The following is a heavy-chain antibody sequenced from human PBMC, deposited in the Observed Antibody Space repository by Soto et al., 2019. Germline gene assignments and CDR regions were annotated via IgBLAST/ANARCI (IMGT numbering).Heavy chain of an antibody. CDR2: IAVGTGNT. D-gene: IGHD2-2*01. J-gene: IGHJ6*03. V-gene: IGHV1-58*01. Sequence: ASVKVSCKASGFTFSSSALQRARQARGQRLEWIGWIAVGTGNTNYAQKFQERVTITRDMSTSTAYMELNSLRSDDTAVYYCAARGSRDYYMDVWGKGTTVTVSS. CDR1: GFTFSSSA. CDR3: AARGSRDYYMDV.